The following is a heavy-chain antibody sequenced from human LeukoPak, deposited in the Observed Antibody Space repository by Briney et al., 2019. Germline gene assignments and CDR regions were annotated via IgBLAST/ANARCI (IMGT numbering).Heavy chain of an antibody. V-gene: IGHV5-51*01. J-gene: IGHJ3*01. CDR3: AKKGSGWYDAFDL. CDR2: IYPGDSDT. Sequence: GESLKISCAGSGYSFITYWIGWVRQMPGKGLEWMGIIYPGDSDTRYSPSFQGQVTISADKSINTAYLQWSSLKASDTAIYYCAKKGSGWYDAFDLWGQGTMVTVSS. CDR1: GYSFITYW. D-gene: IGHD6-19*01.